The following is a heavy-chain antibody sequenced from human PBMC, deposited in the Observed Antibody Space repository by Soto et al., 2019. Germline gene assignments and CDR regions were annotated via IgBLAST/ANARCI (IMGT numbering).Heavy chain of an antibody. D-gene: IGHD6-19*01. Sequence: LETLSLTCTVSGASISSSSYYWGWIRQPPGKGLEWIGSVYYSGTTYYNPSLKSRVTMSVDTSKSQFSLKLNSVTAADTAVYYCARPYSSGWNPFDYWGQGTLVTVSS. V-gene: IGHV4-39*01. CDR2: VYYSGTT. CDR1: GASISSSSYY. CDR3: ARPYSSGWNPFDY. J-gene: IGHJ4*02.